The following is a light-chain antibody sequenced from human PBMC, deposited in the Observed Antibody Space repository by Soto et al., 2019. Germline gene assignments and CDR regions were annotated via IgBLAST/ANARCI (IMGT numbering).Light chain of an antibody. CDR2: EVN. V-gene: IGLV2-8*01. CDR1: SSDVGGFNY. CDR3: FSYAGNSVYV. Sequence: QSVLTQPPSASGSPGQSVTISCSGTSSDVGGFNYVSWYQQHPGRAPKVLIYEVNKRPSGVPDRFSGSKSGNTASLTISGLQAEDEADYYCFSYAGNSVYVFGTGTKVTVL. J-gene: IGLJ1*01.